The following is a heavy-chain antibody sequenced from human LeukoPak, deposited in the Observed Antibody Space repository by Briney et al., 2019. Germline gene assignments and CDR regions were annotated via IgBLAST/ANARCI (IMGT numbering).Heavy chain of an antibody. CDR2: ISAYNGNT. D-gene: IGHD6-13*01. CDR1: GYTFTSYG. J-gene: IGHJ4*02. CDR3: AGAAAAGTSLIYY. Sequence: GASVKVSCKASGYTFTSYGISWVRQAPGQGLEWMGWISAYNGNTDYAQRFQGRVTMTTDTSTSTAYMELRSLRSDDTAVYYCAGAAAAGTSLIYYWGQGSLVTVSS. V-gene: IGHV1-18*01.